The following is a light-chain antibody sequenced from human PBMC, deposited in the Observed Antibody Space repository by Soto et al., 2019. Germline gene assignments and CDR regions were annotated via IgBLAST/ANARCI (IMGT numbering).Light chain of an antibody. Sequence: DIQMTQSPSTLPGSVGDRVTITCRARQTISSWLAWYQQKPGKDPKLQIYKASTLKSGVPSRFSGSESGTEVALTISSRQPDDFTTNYCQHYNRYPAAFGEETKVEL. V-gene: IGKV1-5*03. J-gene: IGKJ1*01. CDR3: QHYNRYPAA. CDR2: KAS. CDR1: QTISSW.